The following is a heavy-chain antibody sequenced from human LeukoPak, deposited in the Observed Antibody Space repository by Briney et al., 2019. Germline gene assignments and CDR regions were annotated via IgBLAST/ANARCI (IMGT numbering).Heavy chain of an antibody. J-gene: IGHJ4*02. CDR3: ARARVTRAMVEYYFDY. Sequence: SVKVSCKASGGTFSSYAISWVRQAPGQGLEWMGGIIPIFGTANYAQKFQGRVTITADEATSTAYMELSSLRSEDTAVYYCARARVTRAMVEYYFDYWGQGTLVTVSS. V-gene: IGHV1-69*13. D-gene: IGHD4-11*01. CDR2: IIPIFGTA. CDR1: GGTFSSYA.